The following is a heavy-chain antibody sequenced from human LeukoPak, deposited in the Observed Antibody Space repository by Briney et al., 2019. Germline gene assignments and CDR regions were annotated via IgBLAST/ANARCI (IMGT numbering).Heavy chain of an antibody. CDR3: ARVYLHKIPTTVTTLEVERGPRRPSYGMDV. J-gene: IGHJ6*02. Sequence: SETLSLTCTVSGGSISSSSYYWGWIRQPPGKGLEWIGSIYYSGSTYYNPSLKSRVTISVDTSKNQFSLKLSSVTAADTAVYYCARVYLHKIPTTVTTLEVERGPRRPSYGMDVWGQGTTVTVSS. V-gene: IGHV4-39*07. CDR1: GGSISSSSYY. CDR2: IYYSGST. D-gene: IGHD4-17*01.